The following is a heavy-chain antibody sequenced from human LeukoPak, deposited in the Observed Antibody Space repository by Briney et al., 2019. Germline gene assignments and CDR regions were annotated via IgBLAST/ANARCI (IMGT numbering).Heavy chain of an antibody. CDR2: ISGNGGST. CDR3: VKGGQRYDFWRLDF. Sequence: PGGSLRLSCEASGFSFSIYAMSWVRQAPGKGLEWVSSISGNGGSTYYANSVKGRFTIARDNSKNTLYMEMNSLTEENTALYYCVKGGQRYDFWRLDFWGRGTLVTVSS. CDR1: GFSFSIYA. V-gene: IGHV3-23*01. J-gene: IGHJ4*02. D-gene: IGHD3-3*01.